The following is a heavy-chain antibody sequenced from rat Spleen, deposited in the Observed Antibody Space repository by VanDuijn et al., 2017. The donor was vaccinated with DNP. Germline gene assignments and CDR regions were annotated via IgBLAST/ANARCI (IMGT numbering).Heavy chain of an antibody. Sequence: EVQLVESGGGLVQPGRSMKLSCAASGFTFSSFPMAWVRQAPTKGLEWVATISTSGGSTYYRDSVKGRFTISRDNAKSTLYLQMNSLRSEDTATYYCTRGLTTEGPLWGQGVMVTVSS. V-gene: IGHV5-46*01. D-gene: IGHD1-11*01. CDR2: ISTSGGST. CDR1: GFTFSSFP. CDR3: TRGLTTEGPL. J-gene: IGHJ2*01.